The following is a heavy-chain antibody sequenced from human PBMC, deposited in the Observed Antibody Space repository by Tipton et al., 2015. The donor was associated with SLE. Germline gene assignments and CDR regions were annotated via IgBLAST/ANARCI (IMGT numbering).Heavy chain of an antibody. CDR3: ARVRGRGYFQH. CDR1: GGSISSYY. V-gene: IGHV4-59*01. D-gene: IGHD3-10*01. J-gene: IGHJ1*01. CDR2: IYYSGST. Sequence: TLSHTCTVSGGSISSYYWSWIRQPPGKGLEWIGYIYYSGSTNYNPSLKSRVTISVDTSKNQFSLKLSSVTAADTAVYYWARVRGRGYFQHWGQGTLVTVSS.